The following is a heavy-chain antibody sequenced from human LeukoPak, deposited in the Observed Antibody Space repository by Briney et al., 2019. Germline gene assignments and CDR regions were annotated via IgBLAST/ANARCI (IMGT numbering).Heavy chain of an antibody. V-gene: IGHV4-39*01. Sequence: PSGTLSLTCTGSGGSISSSSYYWGWIPPPPGKGLVWIGSFYHSGTTHYTPSLKSRLTISADTSKNQFSMKLSSVTAADTAVYYCATSGGLLQSGFDPWGQGIPVTVSS. CDR2: FYHSGTT. CDR3: ATSGGLLQSGFDP. D-gene: IGHD3-22*01. J-gene: IGHJ5*02. CDR1: GGSISSSSYY.